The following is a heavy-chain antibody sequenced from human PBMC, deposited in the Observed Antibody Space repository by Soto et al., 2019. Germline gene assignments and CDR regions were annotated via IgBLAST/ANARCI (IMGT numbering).Heavy chain of an antibody. CDR2: ISSSSSYI. Sequence: EVQLVESGGGLVKPGGSLRLSCAASGFTFSSYSMNWVRQAPGKGLEWVSSISSSSSYIYYADSVKGRFTISRDNAKNSLYLQMNSLRAEDTAVYYCARDMVNDCSGGSCYWPAFDIWGQGTMVTVSS. CDR3: ARDMVNDCSGGSCYWPAFDI. V-gene: IGHV3-21*01. D-gene: IGHD2-15*01. J-gene: IGHJ3*02. CDR1: GFTFSSYS.